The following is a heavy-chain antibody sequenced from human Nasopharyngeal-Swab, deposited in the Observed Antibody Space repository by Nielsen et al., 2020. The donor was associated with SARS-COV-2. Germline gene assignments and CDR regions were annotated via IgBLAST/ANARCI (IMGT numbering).Heavy chain of an antibody. D-gene: IGHD3-9*01. CDR2: LSSSSSYM. CDR1: GFTFSSYS. Sequence: GGSLRLTCAASGFTFSSYSMNWVRQAPGNGLEWVSSLSSSSSYMYYADSVKGRFTISRDNAKNSLFLQMNSLRAEDTAVYYCARGCVLTGPSCYYYGMDVWGQGTTVTVSS. V-gene: IGHV3-21*01. CDR3: ARGCVLTGPSCYYYGMDV. J-gene: IGHJ6*02.